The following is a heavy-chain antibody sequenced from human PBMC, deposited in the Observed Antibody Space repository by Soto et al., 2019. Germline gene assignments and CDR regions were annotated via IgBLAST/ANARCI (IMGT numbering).Heavy chain of an antibody. CDR3: ARGGIVAAALVK. CDR1: GFSLSTSGVG. V-gene: IGHV2-5*01. CDR2: IYWNDDK. J-gene: IGHJ4*02. Sequence: QITLKESGPTLVKPTQTLTLTCTFSGFSLSTSGVGVGWIRQPPGKALEWLALIYWNDDKRYSPSLKSRLTITKDTSKNQVVLTMTNMDPVDTATYYCARGGIVAAALVKWGQGTLVTVSS. D-gene: IGHD6-13*01.